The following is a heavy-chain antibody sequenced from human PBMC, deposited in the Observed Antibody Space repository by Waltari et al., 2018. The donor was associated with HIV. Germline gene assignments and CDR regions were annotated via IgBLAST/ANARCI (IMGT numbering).Heavy chain of an antibody. V-gene: IGHV1-69*06. Sequence: QVQLVQSGAEVKKPGSSVKVSCKASGGTFSSYAISWVRQAPGQGLEWMGGIIPIVGTANYEQKVQGRGTITADKPTSTAYMELSSLGSEDTAVDYCAIYRGFWSGYYMSPFDPWGQGTLVIVSS. D-gene: IGHD3-3*01. CDR2: IIPIVGTA. J-gene: IGHJ5*02. CDR1: GGTFSSYA. CDR3: AIYRGFWSGYYMSPFDP.